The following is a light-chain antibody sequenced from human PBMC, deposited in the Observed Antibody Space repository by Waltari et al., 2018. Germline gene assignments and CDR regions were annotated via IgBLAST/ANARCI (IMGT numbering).Light chain of an antibody. CDR1: SSDVGGYNY. Sequence: QSALTQPASVSGSPGQSITISCIGSSSDVGGYNYVSWYQQHPGKAPKLMIYDVINRPSGVSNRFSGSKSGNTASLTISGLQAEDEADYYCSSYTSSSTPVVFGGGTKVTVL. CDR3: SSYTSSSTPVV. J-gene: IGLJ2*01. CDR2: DVI. V-gene: IGLV2-14*03.